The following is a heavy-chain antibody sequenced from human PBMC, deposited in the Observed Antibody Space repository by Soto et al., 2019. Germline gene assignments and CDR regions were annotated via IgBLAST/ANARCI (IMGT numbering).Heavy chain of an antibody. CDR3: AKDQGGFGSSWANYFDY. CDR1: GFTFSSYG. Sequence: QVQLVESGGCVVQPGRSLRLSCAASGFTFSSYGMHWVRQAPGKGLEWVAVISYDGSNKYYADSVKGRFTISRDNSKNTLYLQMNSLRAEDTAVYYCAKDQGGFGSSWANYFDYWGQGTLVTVSS. J-gene: IGHJ4*02. D-gene: IGHD6-13*01. CDR2: ISYDGSNK. V-gene: IGHV3-30*18.